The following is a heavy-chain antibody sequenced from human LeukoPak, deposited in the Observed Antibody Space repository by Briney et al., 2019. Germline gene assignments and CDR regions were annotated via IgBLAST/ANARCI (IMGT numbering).Heavy chain of an antibody. V-gene: IGHV1-2*02. J-gene: IGHJ6*03. D-gene: IGHD3-3*01. CDR2: INPNSGAT. CDR1: GYTLTDYY. CDR3: ARNAEYEELDGLRFLEWLSPYYYYYMDV. Sequence: AASVKVSCKASGYTLTDYYLHWVRQAPGQGLKWMGWINPNSGATHYAQSFQARVTMTRDTSIASSYMELTGLESDDTAVYYCARNAEYEELDGLRFLEWLSPYYYYYMDVWGKGTTVTVSS.